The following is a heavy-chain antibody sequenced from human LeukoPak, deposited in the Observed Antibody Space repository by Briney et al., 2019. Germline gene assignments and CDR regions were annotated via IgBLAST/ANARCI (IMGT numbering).Heavy chain of an antibody. CDR3: SRDLRYGGNSDAFDI. CDR1: GFSFSDYH. J-gene: IGHJ3*02. Sequence: GGSLRLSCLASGFSFSDYHLSWVRQAPGKGLEWVSSISRSSSYIYYADSVRGRFTISTDNAKNSLYLQMNSLRGEDTAVDYSSRDLRYGGNSDAFDIWGQGTMVTVSS. CDR2: ISRSSSYI. V-gene: IGHV3-21*01. D-gene: IGHD4-23*01.